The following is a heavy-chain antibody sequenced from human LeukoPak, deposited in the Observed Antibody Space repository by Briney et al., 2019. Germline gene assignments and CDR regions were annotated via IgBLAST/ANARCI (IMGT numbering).Heavy chain of an antibody. CDR1: GFTVSSNY. Sequence: GGSLRLSCAASGFTVSSNYMSGVRQAPGKGLEWGSVIYSGGSTYYADSVKGRFTISRDNSKNTLYLQMNSLRAEDTAVYYCARDGDCTNGVCQIDYWGQGTLVTVSS. J-gene: IGHJ4*02. D-gene: IGHD2-8*01. CDR2: IYSGGST. CDR3: ARDGDCTNGVCQIDY. V-gene: IGHV3-53*01.